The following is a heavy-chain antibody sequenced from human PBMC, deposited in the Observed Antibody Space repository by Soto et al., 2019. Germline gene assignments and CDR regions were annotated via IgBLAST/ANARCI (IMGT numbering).Heavy chain of an antibody. CDR2: IYPGDSDT. J-gene: IGHJ3*02. D-gene: IGHD2-21*01. Sequence: GESLKISCKGSGYSFTSYWIGWVRQMPGKGLEWMGIIYPGDSDTRYSPSFQGQVTISAAKSISTAYLQWSSLKASDTAMYYCASQLGNSDDAFDIWGQGTMVTVSS. V-gene: IGHV5-51*01. CDR1: GYSFTSYW. CDR3: ASQLGNSDDAFDI.